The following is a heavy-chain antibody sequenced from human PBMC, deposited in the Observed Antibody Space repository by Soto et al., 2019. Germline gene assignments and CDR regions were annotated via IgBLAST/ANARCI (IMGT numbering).Heavy chain of an antibody. CDR1: GYTFTSYG. CDR2: INIYGGGT. D-gene: IGHD3-22*01. V-gene: IGHV1-18*01. Sequence: QVHLEQSGPEVKKPGASVKVSCKASGYTFTSYGISWVRLAPGQGLEWMGWINIYGGGTNYAQKYQDRFTMPRDTSTNTVYLEMRSLTSDDTAIYYCARALYYYDNSGLAFWGQGTLVTVSS. CDR3: ARALYYYDNSGLAF. J-gene: IGHJ4*02.